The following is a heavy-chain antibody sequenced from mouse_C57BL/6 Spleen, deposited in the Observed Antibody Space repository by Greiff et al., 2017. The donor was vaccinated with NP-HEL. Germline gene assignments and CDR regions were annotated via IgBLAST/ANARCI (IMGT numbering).Heavy chain of an antibody. V-gene: IGHV1-55*01. CDR3: ARSRWLRVPFAY. Sequence: QVQLQQPGAELVKPGASVKMSCKASGYTFTSYWITWVKQRPGQGLEWIGDIYPGSGSTNYNEKFKSKATLTVDTSSSTAYMQLSSLTAEDSAVYYCARSRWLRVPFAYWGQGTLVTVSA. D-gene: IGHD2-3*01. CDR2: IYPGSGST. CDR1: GYTFTSYW. J-gene: IGHJ3*01.